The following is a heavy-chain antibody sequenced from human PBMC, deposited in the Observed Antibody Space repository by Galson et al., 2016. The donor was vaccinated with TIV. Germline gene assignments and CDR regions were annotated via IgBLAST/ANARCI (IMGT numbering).Heavy chain of an antibody. CDR3: ASSGWYSLDAFNI. J-gene: IGHJ3*02. V-gene: IGHV3-74*01. D-gene: IGHD6-19*01. CDR2: INSDGTSR. Sequence: SLRLSCAASGFTFSTHWMHWVRQVPGKGLVWISRINSDGTSRSYVDSVKGRFTISRDNAKNTLYLQMNSHRAEDTAMYYCASSGWYSLDAFNIWGQGTMVTDSS. CDR1: GFTFSTHW.